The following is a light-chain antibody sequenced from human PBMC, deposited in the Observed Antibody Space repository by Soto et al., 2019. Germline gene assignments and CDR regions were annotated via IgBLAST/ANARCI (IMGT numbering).Light chain of an antibody. CDR3: ATWDDRLRAYV. V-gene: IGLV1-47*01. Sequence: QSVLTQPASASGTPGQRVTISCSGSSSNIGTYYVDWYQQLPGTAPKLLIHRNGQRPSGVPDRFSGSKSGTSASLAISGLRSEDEADYSCATWDDRLRAYVIGAGTKVTVL. CDR1: SSNIGTYY. J-gene: IGLJ1*01. CDR2: RNG.